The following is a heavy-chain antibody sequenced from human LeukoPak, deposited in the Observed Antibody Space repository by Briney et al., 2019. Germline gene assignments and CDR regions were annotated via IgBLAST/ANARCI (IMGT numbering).Heavy chain of an antibody. CDR3: AAQPDF. V-gene: IGHV4-59*01. CDR1: GGSISSFY. D-gene: IGHD5-18*01. J-gene: IGHJ4*02. CDR2: IYYSGST. Sequence: KASQTLSLTCTVSGGSISSFYWSWIRQPPGKGLEWIGYIYYSGSTNYNPSLKSRVTMSVDTSKNQFSLKLTSVTAADTAVYYCAAQPDFWGQGTLVTVSS.